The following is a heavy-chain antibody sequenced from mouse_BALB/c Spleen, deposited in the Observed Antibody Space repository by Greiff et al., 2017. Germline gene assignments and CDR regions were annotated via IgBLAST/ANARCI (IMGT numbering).Heavy chain of an antibody. CDR2: ISYSGST. V-gene: IGHV3-2*02. Sequence: EVMLVESGPGLVKPSQSLSLTCTVTGYSITSDYAWNWIRQFPGNKLEWMGYISYSGSTSYNPSLKSRISITRDTSKNQFFLQLNSVTTEDTATYYCARTSKTHYYYGSSYWYFDVWGAGTTVTVSS. CDR3: ARTSKTHYYYGSSYWYFDV. D-gene: IGHD1-1*01. J-gene: IGHJ1*01. CDR1: GYSITSDYA.